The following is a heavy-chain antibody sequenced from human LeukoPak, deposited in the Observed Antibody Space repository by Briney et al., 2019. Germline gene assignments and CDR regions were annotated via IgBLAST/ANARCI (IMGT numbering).Heavy chain of an antibody. CDR3: ARDLSSSTSRTRVHIAAAGIEFGY. J-gene: IGHJ4*02. V-gene: IGHV1-69*04. CDR2: NIPILGIA. Sequence: ASVKVSCKASGGTFSSYAISWVRQAPGQGLEWMGRNIPILGIANYAQKFQGRVTITADKSTSTAYMELSSLRSEDTAVYYCARDLSSSTSRTRVHIAAAGIEFGYWGQGTLVTVSS. CDR1: GGTFSSYA. D-gene: IGHD6-13*01.